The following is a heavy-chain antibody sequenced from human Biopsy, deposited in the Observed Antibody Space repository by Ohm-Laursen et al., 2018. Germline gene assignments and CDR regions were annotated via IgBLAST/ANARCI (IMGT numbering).Heavy chain of an antibody. V-gene: IGHV4-59*02. CDR3: ARDSGILNYGNFKYYHYYGMDV. CDR1: GDSVTKCY. CDR2: IYYSVMT. D-gene: IGHD4-11*01. Sequence: GTLSLTCTVSGDSVTKCYWSWIRQPPGKGLEWIGHIYYSVMTNYNPSLQSRVSISVDTSRNQVSLTLSSVTAADTAVYYCARDSGILNYGNFKYYHYYGMDVWGQGIKVTVSS. J-gene: IGHJ6*02.